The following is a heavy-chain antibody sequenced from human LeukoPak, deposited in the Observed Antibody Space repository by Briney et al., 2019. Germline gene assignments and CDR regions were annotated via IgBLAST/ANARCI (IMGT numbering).Heavy chain of an antibody. Sequence: GGSLRLSCAASGFTFDDYAMHWVRQAPGKGLEWVSGISWNSGSIGYADSVKGRFTISRDNAKNSLYLQMNSLRAEDTALYYCTRDAPGGTMIVARDAFDIWGQGTMVTVSS. CDR3: TRDAPGGTMIVARDAFDI. CDR1: GFTFDDYA. V-gene: IGHV3-9*01. J-gene: IGHJ3*02. D-gene: IGHD3-22*01. CDR2: ISWNSGSI.